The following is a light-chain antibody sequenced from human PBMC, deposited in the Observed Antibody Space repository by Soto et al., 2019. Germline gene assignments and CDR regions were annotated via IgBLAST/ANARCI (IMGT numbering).Light chain of an antibody. CDR1: QSISSW. J-gene: IGKJ1*01. V-gene: IGKV1-5*01. Sequence: DIQMTQSPSTLSASVGDRVTITCRASQSISSWLAWYEQKAGKAPKLLIYDASSLESGVPSRFSGSGSGTEFTLTDSSLQPDDFAAYYCEQYNSYSPTFGQGTKVEIK. CDR2: DAS. CDR3: EQYNSYSPT.